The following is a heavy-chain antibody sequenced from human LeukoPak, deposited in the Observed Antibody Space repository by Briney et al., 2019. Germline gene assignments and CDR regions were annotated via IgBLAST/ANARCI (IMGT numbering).Heavy chain of an antibody. V-gene: IGHV3-48*03. J-gene: IGHJ4*02. D-gene: IGHD3-22*01. Sequence: GGSLRLSCAAAGFTFSSYEMNWVRQAPGKGLEWVSYISSSGSTIYYTDSVKGRFTISRDNAKNALYLQMNSLRAEGTAVYYCARDGPYDSSGYFDYWGQGTLVTVSS. CDR2: ISSSGSTI. CDR1: GFTFSSYE. CDR3: ARDGPYDSSGYFDY.